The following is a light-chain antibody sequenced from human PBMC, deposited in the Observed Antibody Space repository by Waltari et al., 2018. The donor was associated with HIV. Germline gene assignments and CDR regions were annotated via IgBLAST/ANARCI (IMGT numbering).Light chain of an antibody. V-gene: IGLV2-23*02. CDR1: SSDVGSYNY. CDR2: DVS. J-gene: IGLJ1*01. Sequence: QSALTQPASVSGFPGQSITISCPGSSSDVGSYNYVSWYQQHPGKAPKLLIYDVSKRPSGFSNRFSGSKSGHTASLTISGLQAEDEADYYCCSYAGSNTYLFGTGTEVTVL. CDR3: CSYAGSNTYL.